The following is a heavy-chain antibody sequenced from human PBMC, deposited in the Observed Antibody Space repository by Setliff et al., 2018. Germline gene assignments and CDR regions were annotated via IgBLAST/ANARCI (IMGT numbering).Heavy chain of an antibody. Sequence: SETLSLTCTVSGDSISSRTYYWGWIRQPPGKGLEWIGSRYYSGHTYYNPSLKSRVAMSVDKAKNQFSLNLRSVSAADTATYYCVRPGGTTVVARHFDYWGSGILVTVSS. CDR3: VRPGGTTVVARHFDY. J-gene: IGHJ4*01. D-gene: IGHD2-15*01. CDR2: RYYSGHT. V-gene: IGHV4-39*01. CDR1: GDSISSRTYY.